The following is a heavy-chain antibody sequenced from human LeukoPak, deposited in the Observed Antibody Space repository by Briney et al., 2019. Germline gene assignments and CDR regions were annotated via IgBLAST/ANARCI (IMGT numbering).Heavy chain of an antibody. CDR2: ISSSSSTI. CDR3: ARDRGMGGFDY. Sequence: GGSLRLSCAASGLTFSSYSMNWVRQAPGKGLEWVSYISSSSSTIYYADSVKGRFTISRDNAKNSLYLQMNSLRAEDTAVYYCARDRGMGGFDYWGQGTLVTVSS. J-gene: IGHJ4*02. CDR1: GLTFSSYS. V-gene: IGHV3-48*01. D-gene: IGHD3-10*01.